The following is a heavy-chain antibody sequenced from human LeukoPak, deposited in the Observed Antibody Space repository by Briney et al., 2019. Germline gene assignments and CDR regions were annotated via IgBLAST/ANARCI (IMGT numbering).Heavy chain of an antibody. J-gene: IGHJ4*02. V-gene: IGHV3-48*03. CDR3: ARLGDKDVDIVATIEWGFDY. D-gene: IGHD5-12*01. CDR2: ISSSGFTI. CDR1: GFTFSSYE. Sequence: GGSLRLSCATSGFTFSSYEMNWVRQAPGKGLEWVSYISSSGFTICYADSVKGRFTISRDNARTSLFLQMNSLRAEDTAVYYCARLGDKDVDIVATIEWGFDYWGQGALVTVSS.